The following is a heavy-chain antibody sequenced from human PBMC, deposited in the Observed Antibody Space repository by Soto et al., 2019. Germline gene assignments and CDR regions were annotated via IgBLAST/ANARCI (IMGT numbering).Heavy chain of an antibody. CDR3: ARDQTFLGYYYDSSGYYPLDY. Sequence: ASVKVSCKASGYTFTSYSMHWVRQAPGQRLEWMGWINAGNGNTKYSQKFQGRVTITRDTSASTAYMELSSLRSEDTAVYYCARDQTFLGYYYDSSGYYPLDYWGQGTLVTVSS. J-gene: IGHJ4*02. V-gene: IGHV1-3*01. CDR1: GYTFTSYS. D-gene: IGHD3-22*01. CDR2: INAGNGNT.